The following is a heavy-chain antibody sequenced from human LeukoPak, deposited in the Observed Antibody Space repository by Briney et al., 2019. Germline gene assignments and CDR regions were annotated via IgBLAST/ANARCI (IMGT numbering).Heavy chain of an antibody. Sequence: PGGSLRLSCAASGFTFSRHGMHWVRQAQGKGPEWVAVIWYDGSQKHYRDSVKGRFTISRDNSKNTLYLQMNSLRAEDTAAYYCARDSPTDWFFDLWGRGTLVTVSS. CDR2: IWYDGSQK. CDR1: GFTFSRHG. J-gene: IGHJ2*01. D-gene: IGHD4-17*01. V-gene: IGHV3-33*08. CDR3: ARDSPTDWFFDL.